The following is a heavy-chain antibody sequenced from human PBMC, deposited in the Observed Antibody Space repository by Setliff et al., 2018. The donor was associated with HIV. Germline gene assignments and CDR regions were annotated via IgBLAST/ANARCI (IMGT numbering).Heavy chain of an antibody. Sequence: PSETLSLTCTVYGGSFSGYYWIWIRQPPGKGLEWIGEINHSGSTNYNPSLKSRVTISVDTSKNQFSPQLSSVTAADTAVYYCARGRAAAVGRLWFDPWGQGTLVTVSS. CDR1: GGSFSGYY. CDR3: ARGRAAAVGRLWFDP. CDR2: INHSGST. J-gene: IGHJ5*02. V-gene: IGHV4-34*01. D-gene: IGHD6-13*01.